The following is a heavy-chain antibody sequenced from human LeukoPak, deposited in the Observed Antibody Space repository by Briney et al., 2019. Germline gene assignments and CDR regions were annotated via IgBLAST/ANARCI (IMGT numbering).Heavy chain of an antibody. Sequence: PSETLSLTCTVSGGSISSYYWSWIRQPAGKGLEWIGRIYTSGSTNYNPSLKSRVTMSVDTSKNQFSLKLSSVTAADTAVYYCARDTGWQVPASRVYYYYYYMDVWGKGTTVTVSS. CDR1: GGSISSYY. J-gene: IGHJ6*03. D-gene: IGHD2-2*01. V-gene: IGHV4-4*07. CDR3: ARDTGWQVPASRVYYYYYYMDV. CDR2: IYTSGST.